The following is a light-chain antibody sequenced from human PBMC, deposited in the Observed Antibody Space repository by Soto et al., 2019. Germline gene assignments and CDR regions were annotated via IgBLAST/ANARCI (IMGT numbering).Light chain of an antibody. CDR2: QNN. J-gene: IGLJ1*01. V-gene: IGLV1-47*01. Sequence: QCVLTQPTSTSGTPGQRVTICCSGSNFNIGSNYVCWYQHLPGAAPKLLIYQNNQRPSGVPDRFSGSKSGASASLAISGLRSEDGADYSCAGWDDSLRGYGFGSGTKVTVL. CDR3: AGWDDSLRGYG. CDR1: NFNIGSNY.